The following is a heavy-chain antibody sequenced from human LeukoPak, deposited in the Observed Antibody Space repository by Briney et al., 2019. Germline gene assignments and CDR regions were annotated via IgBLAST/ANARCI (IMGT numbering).Heavy chain of an antibody. CDR1: GGSFSGYY. CDR2: INHSGST. CDR3: ARFSGYYDSSGYYLVFDY. D-gene: IGHD3-22*01. Sequence: SETLSLTCAVYGGSFSGYYWSWIRQPPGKGLEWIGEINHSGSTNYNPSLKSRVTISVDTSKNQFSLKLSSVTAADTAVYYCARFSGYYDSSGYYLVFDYWGQGTLVTVSS. V-gene: IGHV4-34*01. J-gene: IGHJ4*02.